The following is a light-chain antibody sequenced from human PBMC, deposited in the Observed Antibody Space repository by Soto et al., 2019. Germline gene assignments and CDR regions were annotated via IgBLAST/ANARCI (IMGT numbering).Light chain of an antibody. Sequence: VLTQPPSASGTPGQRVTISCSGSSSNIGSNTVNWYQQLPGTAPQLLTYSNNQRPSGVPDRFSGSKSGTSASLAISGLQSEDEADYYCATWDDSLNGVVFGGGTKLTVL. CDR2: SNN. CDR1: SSNIGSNT. CDR3: ATWDDSLNGVV. V-gene: IGLV1-44*01. J-gene: IGLJ2*01.